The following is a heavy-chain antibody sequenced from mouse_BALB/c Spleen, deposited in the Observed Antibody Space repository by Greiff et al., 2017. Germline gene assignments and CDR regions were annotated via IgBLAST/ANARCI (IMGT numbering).Heavy chain of an antibody. J-gene: IGHJ4*01. CDR1: GFNIKDYY. D-gene: IGHD2-2*01. Sequence: EVQLQQSGAELVRSGASVKLSCTASGFNIKDYYMHWVKQRPEQGLEWIGWIDPENGDTEYAPKFQGKATMTADTSSNTAYLQLSSLTSEDTAVYYCNAWGLRRDYAMDYWGQGTSVTVSS. V-gene: IGHV14-4*02. CDR3: NAWGLRRDYAMDY. CDR2: IDPENGDT.